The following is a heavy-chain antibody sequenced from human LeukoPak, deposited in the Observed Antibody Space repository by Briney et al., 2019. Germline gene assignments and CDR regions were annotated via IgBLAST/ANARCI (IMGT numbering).Heavy chain of an antibody. CDR1: GFSFSTYD. D-gene: IGHD1-1*01. CDR3: ARGGRNDLRSWFDP. J-gene: IGHJ5*02. CDR2: ISSSRGDYR. Sequence: GGSMRFSCAAPGFSFSTYDMVWIRQAPGKGLKWVSQISSSRGDYRRYAESVRGRFTISRDNAKNSVYLEMNGLTKNDTAVYYCARGGRNDLRSWFDPWGQGTVVTVCS. V-gene: IGHV3-11*06.